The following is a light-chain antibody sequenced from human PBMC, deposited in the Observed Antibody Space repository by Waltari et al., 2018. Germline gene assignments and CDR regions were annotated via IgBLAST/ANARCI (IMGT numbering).Light chain of an antibody. CDR1: QGVGKY. Sequence: EIVLTQSPGTLPLSPGERATLSCRASQGVGKYLAWYQQSPGQAPRLLLYHASIRATGIPDRFSGSGYGTDFSLTISRLEPEDFAVCYCQKYDFLPATFGQGTTVEIK. CDR2: HAS. CDR3: QKYDFLPAT. V-gene: IGKV3-20*01. J-gene: IGKJ1*01.